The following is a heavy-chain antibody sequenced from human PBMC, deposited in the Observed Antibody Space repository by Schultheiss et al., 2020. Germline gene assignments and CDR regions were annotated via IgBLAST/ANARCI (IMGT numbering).Heavy chain of an antibody. V-gene: IGHV4-34*01. Sequence: SETLSLTCAVYGGSFSGYYWSWIRQPPGKGLEWIGEINHSGSTNYNPSLKSRVTISVDKSKNQLSLKLPSVTAADTAVYYCARGSGWYGDYGMDVWGQGTTVTVSS. CDR3: ARGSGWYGDYGMDV. D-gene: IGHD6-19*01. CDR1: GGSFSGYY. J-gene: IGHJ6*02. CDR2: INHSGST.